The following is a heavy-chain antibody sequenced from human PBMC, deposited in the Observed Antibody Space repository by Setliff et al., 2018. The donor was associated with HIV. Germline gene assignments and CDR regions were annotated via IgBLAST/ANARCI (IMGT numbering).Heavy chain of an antibody. Sequence: SETLSLTCTVSGDSVRSSRYYWSWIRQPAGMGLEWIGRFDSSGGTDYNPSLKGRVTISKDTSKNQLSLKLTPVTAADTAVYFCAGDYAGSGRPFDYWGQGTLVTVSS. V-gene: IGHV4-61*02. CDR2: FDSSGGT. D-gene: IGHD6-19*01. CDR1: GDSVRSSRYY. J-gene: IGHJ4*02. CDR3: AGDYAGSGRPFDY.